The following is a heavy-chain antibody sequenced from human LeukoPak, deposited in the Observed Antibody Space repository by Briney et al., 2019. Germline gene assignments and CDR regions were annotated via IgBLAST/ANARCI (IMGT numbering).Heavy chain of an antibody. Sequence: PGGSLRLSCAASGFTFSSYSMNWVRQAPGKGLEWVSSISSSSSYIYYADSVKGRFTISRDNAKNSLYLQMNSLRAEDTAVYYCARDMQAVAEGFDYWGQGTLVTVSS. V-gene: IGHV3-21*01. CDR3: ARDMQAVAEGFDY. J-gene: IGHJ4*02. CDR1: GFTFSSYS. CDR2: ISSSSSYI. D-gene: IGHD6-19*01.